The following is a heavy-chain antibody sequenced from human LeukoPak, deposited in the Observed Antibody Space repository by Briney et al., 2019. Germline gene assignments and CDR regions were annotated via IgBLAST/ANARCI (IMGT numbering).Heavy chain of an antibody. D-gene: IGHD3-10*01. CDR1: GFTFSSYA. V-gene: IGHV3-30-3*01. J-gene: IGHJ4*02. CDR3: ARSYGSGSYYYFDY. CDR2: ISYDGSNK. Sequence: PGGSLRLSCAASGFTFSSYAMPWVRQAPGKGLEWVAVISYDGSNKYYADSVKGRFTISRDNSKNTLYLQMNSLRAEDTAVYYCARSYGSGSYYYFDYWGQGTLVTVSS.